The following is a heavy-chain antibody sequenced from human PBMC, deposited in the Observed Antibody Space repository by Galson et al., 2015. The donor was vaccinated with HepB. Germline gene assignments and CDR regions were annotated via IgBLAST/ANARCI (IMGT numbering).Heavy chain of an antibody. CDR1: GFTFSNSA. CDR3: AAESCTSTTCYWTGAFDI. CDR2: IVVGSGNT. D-gene: IGHD2-2*01. J-gene: IGHJ3*02. V-gene: IGHV1-58*01. Sequence: SVKVSCKASGFTFSNSAVQWVRQARGQRPEWIGWIVVGSGNTNYAQKVQERVTITRDMPTSTAYMELSSLTSEDTAVFYCAAESCTSTTCYWTGAFDIWGQGTVVTVSS.